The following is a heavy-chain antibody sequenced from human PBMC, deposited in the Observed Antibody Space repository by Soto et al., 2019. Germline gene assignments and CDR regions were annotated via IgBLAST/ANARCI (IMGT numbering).Heavy chain of an antibody. CDR2: ISGRGDST. CDR3: AKRTSGWYFDY. Sequence: EVQLLESGGTLVQPGGSLRLSCAASGFTFSNYAMSWVRQAPGKGLEWVSVISGRGDSTYYANSVKGRFTISRDNSKNTLYLQMNSLRAEDTAVYYCAKRTSGWYFDYWGQGTLVTVSS. CDR1: GFTFSNYA. V-gene: IGHV3-23*01. D-gene: IGHD6-19*01. J-gene: IGHJ4*02.